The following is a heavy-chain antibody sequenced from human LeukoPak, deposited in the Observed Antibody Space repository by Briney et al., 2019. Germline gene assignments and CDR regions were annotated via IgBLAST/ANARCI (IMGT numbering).Heavy chain of an antibody. Sequence: SEILSLTCAVYGGSFSGYYWSWIRQPPGKGLEWIGEINHSGSTNYNPSLKSRVTISVDTSKNQFSLKLSSVTAADTAVYYCARVDTAMVRNFDYWGQGTLVTVSS. D-gene: IGHD5-18*01. CDR2: INHSGST. J-gene: IGHJ4*02. V-gene: IGHV4-34*01. CDR1: GGSFSGYY. CDR3: ARVDTAMVRNFDY.